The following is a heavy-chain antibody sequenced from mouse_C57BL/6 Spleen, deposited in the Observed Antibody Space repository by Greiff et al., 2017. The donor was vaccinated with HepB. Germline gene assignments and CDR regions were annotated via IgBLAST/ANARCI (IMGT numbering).Heavy chain of an antibody. Sequence: VQLQESGPGLVAPSQSLSITCTVSGFSLTSYAISWVRQPPGKGLEWLGVIWTGGGTNYNSALKSRLSISKDNSKSQVFLKMNSLQTDDTARYYCASIFLYDGPSPYAMDYWGQGTSVTVSS. CDR3: ASIFLYDGPSPYAMDY. J-gene: IGHJ4*01. D-gene: IGHD2-3*01. CDR2: IWTGGGT. V-gene: IGHV2-9-1*01. CDR1: GFSLTSYA.